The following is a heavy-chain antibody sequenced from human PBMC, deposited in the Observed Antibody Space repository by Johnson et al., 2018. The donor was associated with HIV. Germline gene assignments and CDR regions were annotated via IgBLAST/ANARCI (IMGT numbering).Heavy chain of an antibody. CDR3: TTGQLGGASDI. V-gene: IGHV3-30-3*01. CDR1: GFTFSSNP. D-gene: IGHD6-13*01. Sequence: VQLVESGGGLVKPGGSLRLSCAASGFTFSSNPMHWVRQAPGKGLEWEAVMSYDGINKYYADSVKGRFTISRDNSKNTLYLQMNSLKIEDTAVYYCTTGQLGGASDIWGQGTMVTVSS. CDR2: MSYDGINK. J-gene: IGHJ3*02.